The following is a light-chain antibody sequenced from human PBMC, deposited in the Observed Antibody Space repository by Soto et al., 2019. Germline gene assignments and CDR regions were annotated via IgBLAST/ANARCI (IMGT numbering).Light chain of an antibody. V-gene: IGKV3-11*01. CDR2: DAS. J-gene: IGKJ4*01. Sequence: EIVLTQSPATLSLSPGERATLSCRASQSVSSYLAWYQQKPGQAPRLLIYDASNRAIGIPARFSGSGSATDFTLTISSLEPEDFAVYYCQQRSNWPPLTFGGGTKVEIK. CDR3: QQRSNWPPLT. CDR1: QSVSSY.